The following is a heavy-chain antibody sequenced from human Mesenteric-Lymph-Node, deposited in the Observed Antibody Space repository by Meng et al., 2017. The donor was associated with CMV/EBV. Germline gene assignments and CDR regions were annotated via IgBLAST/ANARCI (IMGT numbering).Heavy chain of an antibody. CDR1: ESTFTDYL. V-gene: IGHV1-2*02. Sequence: ASVKVSCKASESTFTDYLVHWVRQAPGQGLEWMGWINPNSGVTNYAQNFQGRLSMTRDTSVSTLYMELTRLRSDDTAVYYCARDKSTIFGVATVQLDFWGQGTLVTVSS. J-gene: IGHJ4*02. CDR3: ARDKSTIFGVATVQLDF. CDR2: INPNSGVT. D-gene: IGHD3-3*01.